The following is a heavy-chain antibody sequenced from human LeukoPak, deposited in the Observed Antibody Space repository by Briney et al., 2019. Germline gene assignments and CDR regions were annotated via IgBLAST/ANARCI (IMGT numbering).Heavy chain of an antibody. V-gene: IGHV4-39*01. CDR2: IYYSGST. CDR3: AKSGGYGLIDY. J-gene: IGHJ4*02. D-gene: IGHD1-26*01. CDR1: GGSISSSSYY. Sequence: SETLSLTCTVSGGSISSSSYYWGWIRQPPGKGLEWIGSIYYSGSTYYNPSLKSRVTISVDTSKNQFSLKLSSVTAADTAMYYCAKSGGYGLIDYWGQGTRVTVSS.